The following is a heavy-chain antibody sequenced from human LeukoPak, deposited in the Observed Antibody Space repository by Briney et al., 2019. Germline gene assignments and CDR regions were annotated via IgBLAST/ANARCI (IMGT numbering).Heavy chain of an antibody. CDR3: ARGGRFGELLFDP. Sequence: ASVKVSCKASGGTFSSYAISWVRQAPGQGLEWMGWMNPNSGNTGYAQKFQGRVTMTRNTSISTAYMELSSLRSEDTAVYYCARGGRFGELLFDPWGQGTLVTVSS. J-gene: IGHJ5*02. V-gene: IGHV1-8*02. CDR2: MNPNSGNT. CDR1: GGTFSSYA. D-gene: IGHD3-10*01.